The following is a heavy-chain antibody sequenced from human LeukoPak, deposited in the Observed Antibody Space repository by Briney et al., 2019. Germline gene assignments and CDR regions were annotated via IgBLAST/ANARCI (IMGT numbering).Heavy chain of an antibody. J-gene: IGHJ6*03. V-gene: IGHV4-59*01. CDR3: ARRGFGDYYYYYMDV. CDR1: GGSISSYY. CDR2: IYYSGST. Sequence: PSETLSLTCTVSGGSISSYYWSWIRQPPGKGLEWIGYIYYSGSTNYNPSLKSRVTISVDTSKNQFSLKLSSVTAAGTAVYYCARRGFGDYYYYYMDVWGKGTTVTVSS. D-gene: IGHD3-10*01.